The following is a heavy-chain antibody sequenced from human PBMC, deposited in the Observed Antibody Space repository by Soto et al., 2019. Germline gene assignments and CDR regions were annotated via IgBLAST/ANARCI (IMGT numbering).Heavy chain of an antibody. CDR1: GYSFTSYW. D-gene: IGHD6-6*01. CDR2: IYPGDSDT. V-gene: IGHV5-51*01. Sequence: GESLKISCKGSGYSFTSYWIGWVRQMPGKGLEWMGIIYPGDSDTRYSPSFQGQVTISADKSISTAYLQWSSLKASDTAMYYCASESTSIAARPNAFDIWGQGTMVTVSS. J-gene: IGHJ3*02. CDR3: ASESTSIAARPNAFDI.